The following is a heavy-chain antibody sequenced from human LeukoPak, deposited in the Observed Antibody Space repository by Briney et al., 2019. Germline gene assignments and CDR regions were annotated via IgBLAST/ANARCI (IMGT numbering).Heavy chain of an antibody. CDR1: GFTFSSYG. CDR3: ARGRIVYGGSQGGFYYFDY. J-gene: IGHJ4*02. D-gene: IGHD2-15*01. CDR2: VSYDGSTK. Sequence: GRSLRLSCAASGFTFSSYGIHWVRQAPGKGLEWVAVVSYDGSTKYYADSVRGRFTISRDDSKNTLFLQMNSLRPEDTAVYYCARGRIVYGGSQGGFYYFDYWAREPWSPSPQ. V-gene: IGHV3-30*03.